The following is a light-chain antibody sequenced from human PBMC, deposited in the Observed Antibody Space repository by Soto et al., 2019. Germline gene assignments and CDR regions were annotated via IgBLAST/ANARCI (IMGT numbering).Light chain of an antibody. V-gene: IGLV2-8*01. CDR3: SSYAGSNNLL. CDR2: EVN. J-gene: IGLJ2*01. CDR1: SSDVGGYNY. Sequence: QSALTQPPSASGSPGQSVTISCTGTSSDVGGYNYVSWYQQHPGKAPKLMIYEVNKRPSGVPDRFSGSKSANTASLTVSGLQAEDEADYYCSSYAGSNNLLFGGGTKLTVL.